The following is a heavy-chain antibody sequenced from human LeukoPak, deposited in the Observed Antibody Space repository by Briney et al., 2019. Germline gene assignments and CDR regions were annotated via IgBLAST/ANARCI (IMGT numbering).Heavy chain of an antibody. Sequence: PGGSLRLSCAASGFTFSSYGMHWVRQAPGKGLEWVTVMSYDGTNIHYADSVKGRFTISRDNSKNTLYLQMNSLRAEDTALYYCANYGRRGYLFDYWGQGTLVTVSS. D-gene: IGHD3-10*01. CDR1: GFTFSSYG. V-gene: IGHV3-30*18. CDR3: ANYGRRGYLFDY. J-gene: IGHJ4*02. CDR2: MSYDGTNI.